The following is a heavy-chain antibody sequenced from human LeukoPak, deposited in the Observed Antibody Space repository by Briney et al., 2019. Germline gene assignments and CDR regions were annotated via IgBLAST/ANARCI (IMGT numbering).Heavy chain of an antibody. CDR1: GGTFSSYA. Sequence: GASVKVSCKASGGTFSSYAIIWVRQAPGQGLEWMGIISPSGGGTTYAQKFQGRVTMTRDMSTSTVYMEVSSLKSENTAVYYCARDQVGASLDYWGQGTLVTVSS. CDR3: ARDQVGASLDY. CDR2: ISPSGGGT. V-gene: IGHV1-46*01. D-gene: IGHD1-26*01. J-gene: IGHJ4*02.